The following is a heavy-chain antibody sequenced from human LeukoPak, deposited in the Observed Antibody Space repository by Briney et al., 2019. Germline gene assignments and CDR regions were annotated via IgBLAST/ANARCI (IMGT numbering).Heavy chain of an antibody. CDR1: GFTFSTYA. J-gene: IGHJ2*01. Sequence: GGSLRLSCAASGFTFSTYAMSWVRQAPGKGLEWVAVIWYDGSNKYYADSVKGRFTISRDNSKNTLYLQMNSLRAEDTAVYYCARQSAYSSSFHWYFDLWGRGTLVTVSS. D-gene: IGHD6-6*01. CDR3: ARQSAYSSSFHWYFDL. CDR2: IWYDGSNK. V-gene: IGHV3-33*08.